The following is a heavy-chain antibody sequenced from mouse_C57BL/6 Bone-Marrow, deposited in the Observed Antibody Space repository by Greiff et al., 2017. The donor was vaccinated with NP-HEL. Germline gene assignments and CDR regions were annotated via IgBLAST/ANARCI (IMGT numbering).Heavy chain of an antibody. CDR2: ITHSGET. D-gene: IGHD4-1*02. CDR3: AGDTTGTGWYFDV. J-gene: IGHJ1*03. CDR1: GFPITSGYY. V-gene: IGHV12-3*01. Sequence: VKLVESGPGLVKPSQSLFLTCSITGFPITSGYYWIWIRQSPGKPLEWMGYITHSGETFYNPSLQSPISITRETSKNQFFLQLNSVTTEDTAMYYCAGDTTGTGWYFDVWGTGTTVTVSS.